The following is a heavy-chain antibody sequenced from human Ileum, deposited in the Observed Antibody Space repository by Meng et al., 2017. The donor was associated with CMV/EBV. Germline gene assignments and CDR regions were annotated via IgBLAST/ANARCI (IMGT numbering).Heavy chain of an antibody. CDR3: AREVAGRLDP. V-gene: IGHV1-8*01. CDR2: MNPNTLNT. Sequence: NVSCKASGYDFLSYDINWVRQATGQGLEWMGWMNPNTLNTAYAQRFEGRVAMTTNISLNTVYMELSRLRSEDTAVYYCAREVAGRLDPWGLGTLVTVSS. J-gene: IGHJ5*02. CDR1: GYDFLSYD.